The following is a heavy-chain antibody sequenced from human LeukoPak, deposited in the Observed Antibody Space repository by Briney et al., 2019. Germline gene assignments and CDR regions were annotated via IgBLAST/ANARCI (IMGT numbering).Heavy chain of an antibody. J-gene: IGHJ5*02. V-gene: IGHV3-30*03. Sequence: PGGSLRLSCAASGFTFSSYGMHWVRQAPGKGLEWVAVISYDGSNKYYADSVKGRFTISRDNSKNTLYLQMNSPRAEDTAVYYCASSWYDSNWFDPWGQGTLVTVSS. CDR3: ASSWYDSNWFDP. CDR2: ISYDGSNK. D-gene: IGHD6-13*01. CDR1: GFTFSSYG.